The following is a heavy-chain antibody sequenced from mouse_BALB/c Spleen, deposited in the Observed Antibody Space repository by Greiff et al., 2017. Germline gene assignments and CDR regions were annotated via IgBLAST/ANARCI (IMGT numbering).Heavy chain of an antibody. J-gene: IGHJ4*01. CDR2: INSNGGST. V-gene: IGHV5-6-3*01. D-gene: IGHD2-14*01. CDR3: ARDGYRYDYAMDY. Sequence: EVKLVESGGGLVQPGGSLKLSCAASGFTFSSYGMSWVRQTPDKRLELVATINSNGGSTYYPDSVKGRFTISRDNAKNTLYLQMSSLKSEDTAMYYCARDGYRYDYAMDYWGQGTSVTVSS. CDR1: GFTFSSYG.